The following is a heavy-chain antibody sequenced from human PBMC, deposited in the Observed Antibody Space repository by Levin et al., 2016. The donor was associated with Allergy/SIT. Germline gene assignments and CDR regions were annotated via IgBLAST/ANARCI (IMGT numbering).Heavy chain of an antibody. D-gene: IGHD2-15*01. CDR1: GGTFSSYA. V-gene: IGHV1-69*06. CDR3: ARVYCSGGSCYRGGAFDI. J-gene: IGHJ3*02. CDR2: IIPIFGTA. Sequence: SVKVSCKASGGTFSSYAISWVRQAPGQGLEWMGGIIPIFGTANYAQKFQGRVTITADKSTSTAYMELSSLRSEDTAVYYCARVYCSGGSCYRGGAFDIWGQGTMVTVSS.